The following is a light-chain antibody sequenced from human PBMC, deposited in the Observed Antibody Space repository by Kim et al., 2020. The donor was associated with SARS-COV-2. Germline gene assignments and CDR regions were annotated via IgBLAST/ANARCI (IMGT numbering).Light chain of an antibody. CDR1: SSDVGGYNY. J-gene: IGLJ2*01. V-gene: IGLV2-11*01. Sequence: GQSATISCTGTSSDVGGYNYVSWYQQHPGKAPKHMIYDVSKRPSGVPDRFSGSKSGNTASLTISGLQAEDEADYYCCSYAGSYTVVFGGGTQLTVL. CDR2: DVS. CDR3: CSYAGSYTVV.